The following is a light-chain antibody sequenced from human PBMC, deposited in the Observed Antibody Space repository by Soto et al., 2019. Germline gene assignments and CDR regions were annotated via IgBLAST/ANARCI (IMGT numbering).Light chain of an antibody. CDR2: DAS. Sequence: EIVLTQSPATLSLSPGERATLSCRASQSVSAYLAWYQQKPGQAPRLLIYDASNRATGIPARFSGSGSGTDFTLTINSLEPEDFAVYYCQPRSNWPRTFGQGTKVEIK. CDR3: QPRSNWPRT. V-gene: IGKV3-11*01. CDR1: QSVSAY. J-gene: IGKJ1*01.